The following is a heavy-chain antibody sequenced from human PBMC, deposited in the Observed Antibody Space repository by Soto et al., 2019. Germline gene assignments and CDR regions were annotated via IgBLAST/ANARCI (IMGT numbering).Heavy chain of an antibody. D-gene: IGHD3-10*01. CDR1: GLGFDSYA. CDR3: AKALWFGESSHYFDY. CDR2: IGSSGGAI. Sequence: PGGPLRLSCVGSGLGFDSYAMSWVRQAPGKGLEWVSGIGSSGGAIVYADSVRGRFTISRDNSRNALYLHMNSLRAGDTAVYYCAKALWFGESSHYFDYWGQGTLVTVSS. J-gene: IGHJ4*02. V-gene: IGHV3-23*01.